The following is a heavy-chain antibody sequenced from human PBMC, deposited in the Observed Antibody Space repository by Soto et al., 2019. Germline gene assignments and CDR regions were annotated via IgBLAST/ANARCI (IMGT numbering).Heavy chain of an antibody. Sequence: EVQLVESGGGLVKPGGSLRLSCAASGFTFGSYSMNWVRQAPGKGLEWVSSISSSSSYIYYADSVKGRFTISRDNAKNSLYLQMNSLRAEDTAVYYCARDRGIAAAGTVEYFQHWGQGTLVTVSS. CDR1: GFTFGSYS. CDR3: ARDRGIAAAGTVEYFQH. J-gene: IGHJ1*01. V-gene: IGHV3-21*01. D-gene: IGHD6-13*01. CDR2: ISSSSSYI.